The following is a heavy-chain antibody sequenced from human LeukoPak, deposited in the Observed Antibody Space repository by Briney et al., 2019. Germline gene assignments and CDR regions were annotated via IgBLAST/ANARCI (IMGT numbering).Heavy chain of an antibody. CDR3: AIIVEMATIVDY. J-gene: IGHJ4*02. V-gene: IGHV3-21*01. D-gene: IGHD5-24*01. CDR2: ISSSSSYI. Sequence: GGSLRLSCAASGFTFSSYSMNWVRQAPGKGLEWVSSISSSSSYIYYADSVKGRFTISRDNATNSLYLQMNSLRAEDTAVYYCAIIVEMATIVDYWGQGTLVTVSS. CDR1: GFTFSSYS.